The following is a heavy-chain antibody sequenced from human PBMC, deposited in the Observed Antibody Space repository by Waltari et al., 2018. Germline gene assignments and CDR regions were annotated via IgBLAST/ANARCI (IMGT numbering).Heavy chain of an antibody. V-gene: IGHV4-38-2*01. CDR3: ARTIVVVVAATNWFDP. CDR1: GYSISSGYY. CDR2: IYHSGST. D-gene: IGHD2-15*01. J-gene: IGHJ5*02. Sequence: QMQLQESGPGLVKPSETLSLTCAVSGYSISSGYYWGWIRQPPGKGLEWIGSIYHSGSTYYNPSLKSRVTISVDTSKNQFSLKLSSVTAADTAVYYCARTIVVVVAATNWFDPWGQGTLVTVSS.